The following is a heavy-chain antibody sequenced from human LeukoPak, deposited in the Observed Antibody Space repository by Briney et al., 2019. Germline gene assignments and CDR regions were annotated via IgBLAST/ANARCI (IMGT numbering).Heavy chain of an antibody. CDR3: ARGSSIAARRRGAYYYYMDV. V-gene: IGHV1-18*01. CDR2: ISAYNGNT. J-gene: IGHJ6*03. Sequence: VSVKVSCKASGYTFTSYGISWVRQAPGQGLEWMGWISAYNGNTNYAQKLQGRVTMTTDTSTSTAYMELRSLRSDDTAVYYCARGSSIAARRRGAYYYYMDVWGKGTTVTVSS. CDR1: GYTFTSYG. D-gene: IGHD6-6*01.